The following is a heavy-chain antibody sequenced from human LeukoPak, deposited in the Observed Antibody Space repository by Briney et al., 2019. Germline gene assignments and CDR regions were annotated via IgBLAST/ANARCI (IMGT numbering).Heavy chain of an antibody. J-gene: IGHJ4*02. D-gene: IGHD6-13*01. Sequence: PGGSLRLSCAASGFTFSSYGMHWVRQAPGKGPEWVAFIRYDGSNKYYADSVKGRFTISRDNSKNTLFLQMNSLRAEDTAMYYCAKDGIAAAGRPYYFDYWGQGTLVTVSS. CDR2: IRYDGSNK. V-gene: IGHV3-30*02. CDR3: AKDGIAAAGRPYYFDY. CDR1: GFTFSSYG.